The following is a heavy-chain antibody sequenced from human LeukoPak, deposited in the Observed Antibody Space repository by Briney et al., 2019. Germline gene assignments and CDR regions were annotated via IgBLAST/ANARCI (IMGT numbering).Heavy chain of an antibody. CDR3: ASSTSSDYYDNGASFDY. CDR1: GFTFSSIS. J-gene: IGHJ4*02. Sequence: GGSLTLSCAASGFTFSSISMNWVRPAQGKGLEWVASISSSSRYIYYADSVKGRFTISRDNAKNSLYLQMNSLRAEDTAVYYCASSTSSDYYDNGASFDYWGQGTLVTVSS. CDR2: ISSSSRYI. D-gene: IGHD3-22*01. V-gene: IGHV3-21*01.